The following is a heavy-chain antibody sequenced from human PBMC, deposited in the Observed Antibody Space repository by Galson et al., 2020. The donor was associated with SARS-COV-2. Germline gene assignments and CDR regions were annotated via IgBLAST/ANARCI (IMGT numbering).Heavy chain of an antibody. CDR3: AVSGRFLEWGFFDY. V-gene: IGHV4-4*07. D-gene: IGHD3-3*01. CDR1: GASISDYY. CDR2: ISTSGST. J-gene: IGHJ4*02. Sequence: PSETLSLTCSVSGASISDYYWSWIRQPAGKGLEWIGQISTSGSTDYNPSLRSRVTMSIDTSKNQFSLKVNSVTAADTAMYYCAVSGRFLEWGFFDYWGQGTLVAVSS.